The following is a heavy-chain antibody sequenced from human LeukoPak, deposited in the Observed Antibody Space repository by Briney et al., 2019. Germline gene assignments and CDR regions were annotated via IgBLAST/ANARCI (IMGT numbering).Heavy chain of an antibody. CDR1: GFTFSSYG. V-gene: IGHV3-30*02. J-gene: IGHJ4*02. Sequence: PGGSLRLSCAASGFTFSSYGMHWVRQAPGKGLEWVAFIRYDGSNKYYADSVKGRFTISRGNSKNTLYLQMNSLRAEDTAVYYCAYNGYRSYYFDYWGQGTLVTVSS. D-gene: IGHD5-18*01. CDR2: IRYDGSNK. CDR3: AYNGYRSYYFDY.